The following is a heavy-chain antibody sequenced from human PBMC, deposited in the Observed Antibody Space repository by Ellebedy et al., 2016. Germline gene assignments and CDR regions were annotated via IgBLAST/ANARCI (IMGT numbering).Heavy chain of an antibody. D-gene: IGHD2-2*01. CDR2: ISAYNGDT. CDR3: ARELVVPGLNYYYYGMDV. V-gene: IGHV1-18*01. Sequence: ASVKVSCXASGYTFSNYGITWVRQAPGQGLEWMGWISAYNGDTNYAQKFQGRLTMTTDTSTSTAYMELRSLRSDDAAMYYCARELVVPGLNYYYYGMDVWGQGTTVTVSS. CDR1: GYTFSNYG. J-gene: IGHJ6*02.